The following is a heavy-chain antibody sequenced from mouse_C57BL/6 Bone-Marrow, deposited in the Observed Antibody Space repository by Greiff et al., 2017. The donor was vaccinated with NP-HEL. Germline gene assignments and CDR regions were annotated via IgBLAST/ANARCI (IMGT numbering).Heavy chain of an antibody. J-gene: IGHJ2*01. CDR3: TSVTPVVGDY. D-gene: IGHD1-1*01. CDR2: IDPENGDT. CDR1: GFNIKDDY. V-gene: IGHV14-4*01. Sequence: VHVKQSGAELVRPGASVKLSCTASGFNIKDDYMHWVKQRPEQGLEWIGWIDPENGDTEYASKFQGKATITADTSSNTAYLQLSSLTSEDTAVYYCTSVTPVVGDYWGQGNTLTLS.